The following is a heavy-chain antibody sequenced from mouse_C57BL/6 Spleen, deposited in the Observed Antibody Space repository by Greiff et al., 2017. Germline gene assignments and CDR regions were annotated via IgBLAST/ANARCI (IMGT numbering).Heavy chain of an antibody. CDR1: GYTFTSYW. CDR2: IDPSDSYT. CDR3: ARSTGGSYPYYFDY. J-gene: IGHJ2*01. V-gene: IGHV1-59*01. D-gene: IGHD1-1*02. Sequence: QVQLQQPGAELVRPGTSVKLSCKASGYTFTSYWMHWVKQRPGQGLEWIGVIDPSDSYTNYNQKFKGKATLTVDTSSSTAYMQLSSLTSEDSAVXYCARSTGGSYPYYFDYWGQGTTLTVSS.